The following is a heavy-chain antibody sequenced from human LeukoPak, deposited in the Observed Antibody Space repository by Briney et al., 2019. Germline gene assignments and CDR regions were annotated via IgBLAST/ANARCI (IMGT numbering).Heavy chain of an antibody. J-gene: IGHJ3*02. CDR1: DGSISSYY. CDR3: ARDGTRAFDI. D-gene: IGHD1/OR15-1a*01. CDR2: IYYSGST. Sequence: SETLSLTCTVSDGSISSYYWSWIRQPPGKGLEWIGYIYYSGSTNYNPSLKSRVTISVDTSKNQFSLKLSSVTAADTAVYYCARDGTRAFDIWGQGTMVTVSS. V-gene: IGHV4-59*01.